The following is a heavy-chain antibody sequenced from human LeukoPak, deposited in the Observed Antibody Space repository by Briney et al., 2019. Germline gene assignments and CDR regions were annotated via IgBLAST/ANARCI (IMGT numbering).Heavy chain of an antibody. Sequence: SVKVSCKASGYTLTGYYMHWMRQAPGQGLEWMGRIIPILGIANYAQKFQGRVTITVDKSTSTAYMELSSLRSEDTAVYYCAIHYDSSGRWIWGQGTMVTVSS. D-gene: IGHD3-22*01. V-gene: IGHV1-69*02. CDR3: AIHYDSSGRWI. CDR2: IIPILGIA. CDR1: GYTLTGYY. J-gene: IGHJ3*02.